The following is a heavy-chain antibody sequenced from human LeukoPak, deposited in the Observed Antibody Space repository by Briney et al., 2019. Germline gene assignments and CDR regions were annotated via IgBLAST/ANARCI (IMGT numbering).Heavy chain of an antibody. V-gene: IGHV1-18*01. D-gene: IGHD5-12*01. CDR2: ISAYNGNT. CDR1: GYTFTSYG. J-gene: IGHJ4*02. CDR3: AREGGYSGYDPEKFDY. Sequence: VASVKVSCKASGYTFTSYGISWVRQAPGQGLEWMGWISAYNGNTNYAQKLQGRVTMTTDTSTSTAYMELRSLRSDDTAVYYCAREGGYSGYDPEKFDYWGQGTLVTVSS.